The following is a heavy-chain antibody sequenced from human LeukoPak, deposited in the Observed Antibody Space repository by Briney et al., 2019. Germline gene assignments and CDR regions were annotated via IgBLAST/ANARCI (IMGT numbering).Heavy chain of an antibody. D-gene: IGHD4-4*01. CDR2: INPSGGST. CDR3: ARPDTVTTGAFDI. CDR1: GYTFTSYY. V-gene: IGHV1-46*01. J-gene: IGHJ3*02. Sequence: ASVKVSCKASGYTFTSYYMHWARQAPGQGLEWMGIINPSGGSTSYAQKFQGRVTMTRDTSTSTVYMELSSLRSEDTAVYYCARPDTVTTGAFDIWGQGTMVTVSS.